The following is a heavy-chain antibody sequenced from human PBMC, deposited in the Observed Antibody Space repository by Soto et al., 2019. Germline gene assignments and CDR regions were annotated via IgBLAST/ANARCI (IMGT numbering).Heavy chain of an antibody. CDR1: GGSISSSSYY. D-gene: IGHD3-22*01. Sequence: SETLSITCTVSGGSISSSSYYWGWIRQPPGKGLEWIGSIYYSGSTYYNPSLKSRVTISVDTSKNQFSLKLSSVTAADTAVYYCARVTMIVVVRFDYWGQGTLVTVSS. CDR3: ARVTMIVVVRFDY. CDR2: IYYSGST. J-gene: IGHJ4*02. V-gene: IGHV4-39*01.